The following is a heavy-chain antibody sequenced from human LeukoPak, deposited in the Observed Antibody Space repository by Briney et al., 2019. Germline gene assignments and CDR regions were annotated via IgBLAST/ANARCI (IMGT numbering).Heavy chain of an antibody. V-gene: IGHV4-59*01. CDR2: IYYSGST. Sequence: SETLSLTCTVSGGSLTNYYWNWIRQPPGKGLEWIGDIYYSGSTNYNPSPKSRVTMSVDTSTNRFSLRLSSVTAADTAVYYCARGGYCTRTSCRGPPLNWYFDFWGRGTLVTVSS. CDR1: GGSLTNYY. J-gene: IGHJ2*01. D-gene: IGHD2-2*03. CDR3: ARGGYCTRTSCRGPPLNWYFDF.